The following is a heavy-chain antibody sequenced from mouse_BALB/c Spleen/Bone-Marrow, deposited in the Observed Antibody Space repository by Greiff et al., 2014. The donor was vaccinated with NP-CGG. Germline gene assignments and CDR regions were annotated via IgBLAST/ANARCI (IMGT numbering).Heavy chain of an antibody. CDR2: IDPANDNT. J-gene: IGHJ1*01. Sequence: VQLKESGAELVKPGASVKLSCTASGFNIKDTYMHWVKQRPEQGLEWIGRIDPANDNTKYDPKFQGKATITADTSSNTAYLQLSSLTSEDTAVYYCASYRYAWYFDVWGAGTTVTVSS. CDR1: GFNIKDTY. D-gene: IGHD2-14*01. V-gene: IGHV14-3*02. CDR3: ASYRYAWYFDV.